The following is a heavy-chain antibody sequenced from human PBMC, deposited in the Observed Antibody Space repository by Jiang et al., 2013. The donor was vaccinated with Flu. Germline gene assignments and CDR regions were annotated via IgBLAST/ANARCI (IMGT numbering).Heavy chain of an antibody. Sequence: VQLVESGGGVVQPGRSLRLSCAASGFTFSNYVIHWVRQAPGKGLEWVAVISYDGDNKHHADSVKGRFTISRDNSKNTLYLQMNSLRPEDTAVYYCAKPQSDRYAGRWGQGTLVTVSS. V-gene: IGHV3-30*18. CDR1: GFTFSNYV. CDR2: ISYDGDNK. D-gene: IGHD3-9*01. CDR3: AKPQSDRYAGR. J-gene: IGHJ4*02.